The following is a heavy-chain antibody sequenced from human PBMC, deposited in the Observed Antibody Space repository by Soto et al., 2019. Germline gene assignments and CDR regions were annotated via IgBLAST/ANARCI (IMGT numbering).Heavy chain of an antibody. CDR3: ARARLGMPGPLEY. D-gene: IGHD2-2*01. Sequence: PGGSLRLSCAASGVRLMNSVMSWVRQAPGKGLEWVSVISDSGDVTNYADSVKGRFTISRDNSKSTLYLQMNSLRADDTAVYYCARARLGMPGPLEYWGQGTLVTVSS. J-gene: IGHJ4*02. V-gene: IGHV3-23*01. CDR2: ISDSGDVT. CDR1: GVRLMNSV.